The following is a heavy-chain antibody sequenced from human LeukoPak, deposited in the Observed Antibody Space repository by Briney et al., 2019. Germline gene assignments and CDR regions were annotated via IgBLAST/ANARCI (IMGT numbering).Heavy chain of an antibody. CDR2: SSDGGST. J-gene: IGHJ4*02. CDR3: ARETYSYPDY. V-gene: IGHV4-61*08. Sequence: KASETLSLTCTVSGGSISSGGYYWSWIRQPPGRGLEWLGYSSDGGSTNYNPSLKSRVTISVDRSKNQFSLKLTSVTAADTAVYYCARETYSYPDYWGQGTLVTVSS. CDR1: GGSISSGGYY. D-gene: IGHD5-18*01.